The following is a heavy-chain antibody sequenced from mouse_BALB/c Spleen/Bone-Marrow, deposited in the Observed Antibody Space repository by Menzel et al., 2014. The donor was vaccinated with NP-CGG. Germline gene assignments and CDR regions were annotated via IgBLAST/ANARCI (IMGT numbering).Heavy chain of an antibody. D-gene: IGHD2-4*01. CDR3: ARYDYDVGYFDY. J-gene: IGHJ2*01. Sequence: EVKLVESGPGLLKPSQSLSLTCTVTGYSITSDYAWNWIRQFPGNKLEWMGYISYSGSTSYNPSLKSRISITRDTSKNQFFLQLNSVTTEDTATYYCARYDYDVGYFDYWSQGTTLTVSS. V-gene: IGHV3-2*02. CDR1: GYSITSDYA. CDR2: ISYSGST.